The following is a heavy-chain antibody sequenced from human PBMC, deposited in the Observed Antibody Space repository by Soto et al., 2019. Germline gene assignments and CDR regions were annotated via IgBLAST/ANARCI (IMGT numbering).Heavy chain of an antibody. V-gene: IGHV3-30-3*01. Sequence: QVQLVESGGGVVQPGRSLRLSCAASGFTFSSYAMHWVRQAPGKGLEWVAVISYDGSNKYYADSVKGRFTISRDNSKNSLYLQMNSLRAEDTAVYYCARDVWPEAYYYYGMDVWGQGTTVTVSS. CDR2: ISYDGSNK. D-gene: IGHD2-8*01. J-gene: IGHJ6*02. CDR1: GFTFSSYA. CDR3: ARDVWPEAYYYYGMDV.